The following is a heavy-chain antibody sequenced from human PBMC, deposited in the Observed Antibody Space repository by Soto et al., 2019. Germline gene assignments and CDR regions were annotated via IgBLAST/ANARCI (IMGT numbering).Heavy chain of an antibody. CDR2: IYYTGST. CDR1: GVSISNNY. J-gene: IGHJ4*02. CDR3: ARYYCSSDTCYYFDY. D-gene: IGHD2-2*01. Sequence: SETLSLTCTVSGVSISNNYWSWIRQTPGKGLEWIGYIYYTGSTNYNPSLKSRVSFSVDTSKNQFSLKLSSVTAADTAVYYCARYYCSSDTCYYFDYWGQGALVTVSS. V-gene: IGHV4-59*01.